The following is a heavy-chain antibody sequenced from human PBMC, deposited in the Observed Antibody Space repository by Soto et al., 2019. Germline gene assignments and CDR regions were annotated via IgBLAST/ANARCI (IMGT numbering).Heavy chain of an antibody. CDR1: GFTFSGSA. Sequence: EVQLVESGGGLVQPGGSLKLSCAASGFTFSGSALHWVRQASGKGLEWIGRIKNKAKSYATAYAASVIGRFTFSRDDSRNTAYLQMNSLRSEDTAVYYCARHYYGIPFDYWGQGALVTVSS. J-gene: IGHJ4*02. CDR2: IKNKAKSYAT. V-gene: IGHV3-73*02. D-gene: IGHD3-10*01. CDR3: ARHYYGIPFDY.